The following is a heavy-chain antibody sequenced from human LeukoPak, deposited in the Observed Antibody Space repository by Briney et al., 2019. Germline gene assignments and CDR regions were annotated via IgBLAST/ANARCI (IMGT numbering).Heavy chain of an antibody. CDR1: GFTFSSYG. J-gene: IGHJ4*02. V-gene: IGHV3-30*02. CDR3: ARVPRVSIAVAGTLDY. CDR2: IRYDGSNK. D-gene: IGHD6-19*01. Sequence: GGSLRLSCAASGFTFSSYGMHWVRKAPGKGLEWVAFIRYDGSNKYYADSVKGRFTISRDNSKNTLYLQMNSLRAEDTAVYYCARVPRVSIAVAGTLDYWGQGTLVTVSS.